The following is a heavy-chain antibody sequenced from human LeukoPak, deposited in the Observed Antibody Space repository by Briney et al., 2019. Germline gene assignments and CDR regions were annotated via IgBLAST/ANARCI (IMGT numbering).Heavy chain of an antibody. CDR1: GFTFSSYW. Sequence: GGSLRLPCAASGFTFSSYWMSWVRQAPGKGLEWVANMKQDGSEKYYVDSVKGRFTISRDNAKNSLYLQMNSLRAEDTAVYYCAREKVWFGELNYYYYYGMDVWGQGTTVTVSS. J-gene: IGHJ6*02. CDR2: MKQDGSEK. V-gene: IGHV3-7*01. D-gene: IGHD3-10*01. CDR3: AREKVWFGELNYYYYYGMDV.